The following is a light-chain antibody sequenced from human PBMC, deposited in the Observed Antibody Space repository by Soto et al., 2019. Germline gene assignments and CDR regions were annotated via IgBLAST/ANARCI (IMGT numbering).Light chain of an antibody. V-gene: IGLV2-14*01. J-gene: IGLJ1*01. CDR3: SSYTSSSTLPYV. Sequence: QSELTRPAYVSGSPGQSITISSTGTSSDVGGYNYVSWYQQHPGKAPKLMIYDVSNRPSGVSNRFSGSKSGNTASLTISGLQAEDEADYYCSSYTSSSTLPYVFGTGTKVTVL. CDR1: SSDVGGYNY. CDR2: DVS.